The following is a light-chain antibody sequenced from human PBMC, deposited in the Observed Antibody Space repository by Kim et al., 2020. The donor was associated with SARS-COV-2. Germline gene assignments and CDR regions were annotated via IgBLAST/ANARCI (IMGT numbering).Light chain of an antibody. Sequence: QSVLTQPPSVSGAPGQRVTISCTGSSSNIGEGFDVHWYQHLPGAAPRLLICGINNRPSGVPDRFSSSKSGTSASLAITGLQTEDEADYYCQSYDSRQSAWVFGGGTQLTVL. CDR3: QSYDSRQSAWV. CDR2: GIN. V-gene: IGLV1-40*01. CDR1: SSNIGEGFD. J-gene: IGLJ3*02.